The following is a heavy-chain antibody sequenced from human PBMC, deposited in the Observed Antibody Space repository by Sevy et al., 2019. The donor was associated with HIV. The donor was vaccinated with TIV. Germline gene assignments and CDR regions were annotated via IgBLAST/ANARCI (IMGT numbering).Heavy chain of an antibody. CDR1: GFTFSNYG. V-gene: IGHV3-23*01. Sequence: GGSLRLSCVGSGFTFSNYGMTWVRQAPGKGLEWVSSISVTSARTYYADSVRGRFTVSRDNSKNTLYLQMNSLRAEDTAVYYCAKDPNDYCHSFDIWGQGTLVTVSS. CDR3: AKDPNDYCHSFDI. J-gene: IGHJ3*02. CDR2: ISVTSART. D-gene: IGHD1-1*01.